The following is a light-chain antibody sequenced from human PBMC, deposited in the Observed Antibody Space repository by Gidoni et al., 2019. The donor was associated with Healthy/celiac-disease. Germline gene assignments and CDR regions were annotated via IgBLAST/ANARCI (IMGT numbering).Light chain of an antibody. CDR2: AAS. Sequence: DIQMTPSPSSLSASVGDRVTITCRASQGISNYLAWYQQKPGKVPKLLIYAASTLQSGVPSRFRGSGSGTDFTLTISSLQPEDVATFYCQKYNSAPQLTFGGGTKVEIK. CDR3: QKYNSAPQLT. V-gene: IGKV1-27*01. CDR1: QGISNY. J-gene: IGKJ4*01.